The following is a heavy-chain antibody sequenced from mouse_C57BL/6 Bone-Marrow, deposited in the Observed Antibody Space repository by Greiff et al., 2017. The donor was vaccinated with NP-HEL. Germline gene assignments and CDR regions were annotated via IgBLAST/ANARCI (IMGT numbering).Heavy chain of an antibody. CDR2: IDPSDSYT. CDR3: PRLYGVDY. Sequence: QVQLQQPGAELVKPGASVKLSCKASGYTFTSYWMQWVKQRPGQGLEWIGEIDPSDSYTNYNQKFKGKATLTVDTSSSTAYMQLSSLTSEDSAVYYCPRLYGVDYWGQGTTLTVSS. V-gene: IGHV1-50*01. D-gene: IGHD1-1*02. J-gene: IGHJ2*01. CDR1: GYTFTSYW.